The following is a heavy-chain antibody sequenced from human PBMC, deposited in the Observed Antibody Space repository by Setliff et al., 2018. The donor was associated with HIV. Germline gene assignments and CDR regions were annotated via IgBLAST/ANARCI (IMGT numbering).Heavy chain of an antibody. Sequence: GASVKVSCKASGGTFSSYAISWVRQAPGQGLEWMGGIIPIFGTANDAQKFQGRVTITTDESTSTAYMELSSLRSEDTAVYYCARGITMVRGPEENWFDPWGQGTLVTVSS. D-gene: IGHD3-10*01. CDR3: ARGITMVRGPEENWFDP. CDR1: GGTFSSYA. V-gene: IGHV1-69*05. J-gene: IGHJ5*02. CDR2: IIPIFGTA.